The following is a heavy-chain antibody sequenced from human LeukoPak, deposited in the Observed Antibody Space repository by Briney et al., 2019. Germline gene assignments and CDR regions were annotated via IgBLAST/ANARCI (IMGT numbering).Heavy chain of an antibody. V-gene: IGHV4-34*01. Sequence: SETLSLTCAVYGGSFSGYYWSWIRQPPGKGLEWIGEINHSGSTNYNPSLKGRVTISVDTSKNQFSLKLSSVTAADTAVYYCARGAIVVVPAATKYYYYYYMDVWGKGTTVTVSS. D-gene: IGHD2-2*01. CDR2: INHSGST. CDR1: GGSFSGYY. J-gene: IGHJ6*03. CDR3: ARGAIVVVPAATKYYYYYYMDV.